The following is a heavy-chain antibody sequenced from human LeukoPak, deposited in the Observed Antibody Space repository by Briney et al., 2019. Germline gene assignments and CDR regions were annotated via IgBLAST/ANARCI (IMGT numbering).Heavy chain of an antibody. CDR3: ARERDGDYAFDY. D-gene: IGHD4-17*01. J-gene: IGHJ4*02. CDR1: GFTDSSNY. Sequence: PGGSLRLSCAASGFTDSSNYMSWVRQAPGKGLEWVSVIYSGGSTYYADSVKGRFTISRDNSKNTLYLQMNSLRAEGTAVYYCARERDGDYAFDYSDQGTLVTVSS. V-gene: IGHV3-53*01. CDR2: IYSGGST.